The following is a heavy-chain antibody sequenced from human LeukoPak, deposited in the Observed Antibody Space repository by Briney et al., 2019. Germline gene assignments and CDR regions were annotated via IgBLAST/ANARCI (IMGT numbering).Heavy chain of an antibody. CDR2: IKQDGSEQ. J-gene: IGHJ6*03. Sequence: HPGGSLRLSCSASGFTFSSSWMTWVRQAPGKGLEWVANIKQDGSEQYTADSLKGRFTISRDNDKKLVFLQMNSLRVDDTAVYYCARVGPSYYYYYMDAWGNGTTVIVSS. CDR3: ARVGPSYYYYYMDA. CDR1: GFTFSSSW. V-gene: IGHV3-7*01.